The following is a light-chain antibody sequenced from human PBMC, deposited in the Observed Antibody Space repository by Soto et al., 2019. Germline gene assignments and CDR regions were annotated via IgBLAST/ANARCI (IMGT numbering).Light chain of an antibody. CDR2: AAS. CDR1: QSISSY. V-gene: IGKV1-39*01. CDR3: QQSYRTPT. Sequence: DIQMTPSPSSLSASVVYRFTITFRASQSISSYLNWYQQKPGKAPKVLIYAASSLQSGVPSRFSGSGSGTDYTLTISSLQPEDFATYYCQQSYRTPTFGQGTRLEI. J-gene: IGKJ5*01.